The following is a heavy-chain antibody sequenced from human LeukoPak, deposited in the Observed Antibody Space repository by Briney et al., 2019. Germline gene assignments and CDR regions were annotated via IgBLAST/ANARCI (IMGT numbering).Heavy chain of an antibody. CDR2: IFYGGNT. CDR3: ARHVTTVTFFDF. V-gene: IGHV4-39*01. J-gene: IGHJ4*02. CDR1: GGSISGSSYY. Sequence: SETLSLTCTVSGGSISGSSYYWGWIRQPPGKGLEWVGSIFYGGNTSYNPSLKSRLTISEDTSKNQFSLTLSSVTAADTAVYFCARHVTTVTFFDFWGQGTLVTVSS. D-gene: IGHD4-11*01.